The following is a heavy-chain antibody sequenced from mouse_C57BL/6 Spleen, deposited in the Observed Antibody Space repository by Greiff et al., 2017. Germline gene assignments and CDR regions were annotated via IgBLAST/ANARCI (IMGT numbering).Heavy chain of an antibody. J-gene: IGHJ2*01. CDR1: GYSITSGYY. V-gene: IGHV3-6*01. CDR3: ARETYYSNQYYFDY. CDR2: ISYDGSN. D-gene: IGHD2-5*01. Sequence: ESGPGLVKPSQSLSLTCSVTGYSITSGYYWNWIRQFPGNKLEWMGYISYDGSNNYNPSLKNRISITRDTSKNQFFLKLNSVTTEDTATYYCARETYYSNQYYFDYWGQGTTLTVSS.